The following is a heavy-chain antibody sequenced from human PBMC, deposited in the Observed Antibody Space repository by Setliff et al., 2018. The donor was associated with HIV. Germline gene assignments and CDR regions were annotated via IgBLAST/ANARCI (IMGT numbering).Heavy chain of an antibody. CDR3: ARDRSVPGTYRYFDY. D-gene: IGHD2-2*01. J-gene: IGHJ4*02. CDR2: IYDSGGT. CDR1: GGSISSYY. Sequence: SETLSLTCTVSGGSISSYYWSWIRQPPGKGLEWIGDIYDSGGTNYNPSLKSRVSISVDTSENQFSLKLTSVTAADTAVYYCARDRSVPGTYRYFDYWSQGTLVTVSS. V-gene: IGHV4-59*01.